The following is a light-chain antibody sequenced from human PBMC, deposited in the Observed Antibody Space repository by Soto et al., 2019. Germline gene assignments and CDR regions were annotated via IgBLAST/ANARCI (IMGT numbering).Light chain of an antibody. J-gene: IGKJ1*01. V-gene: IGKV1-39*01. CDR2: AAS. CDR1: QSISSS. Sequence: DIQMTQSPSSLSASVGDRVTITCRASQSISSSLNWYQQKPGKAPKLLIYAASSLQSGVPSRFSGSGSRTDFTLTISSLQPEDFATYYCQKSYGTPRTFGQGTQVEMK. CDR3: QKSYGTPRT.